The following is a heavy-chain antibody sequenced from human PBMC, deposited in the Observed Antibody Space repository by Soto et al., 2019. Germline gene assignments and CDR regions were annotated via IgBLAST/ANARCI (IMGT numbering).Heavy chain of an antibody. J-gene: IGHJ3*02. CDR3: ARVISGYSSGLRGRRIDAFDI. Sequence: ASVKVSCKASGYTFTSYYMHWVRQAPGQGLEWMGIINPSGGSTSYAQKFQGRVTMTRDTSTSTVYMELSSLRSEDMAVYYCARVISGYSSGLRGRRIDAFDIWGQGTMVTVSS. D-gene: IGHD6-19*01. CDR1: GYTFTSYY. V-gene: IGHV1-46*03. CDR2: INPSGGST.